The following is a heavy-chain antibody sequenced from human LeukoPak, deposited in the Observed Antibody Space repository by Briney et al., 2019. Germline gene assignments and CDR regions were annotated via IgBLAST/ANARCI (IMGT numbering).Heavy chain of an antibody. Sequence: SETLSLTCTVSGGPISNYYWSWIGQPPGKGLEWIGYIYYSGSTNYNPSLKSRVTMSVDTSKNQFSLRLTSVTAGDTAVYYCVRGGHYNGSGLDYWGQGTLVTVSS. CDR1: GGPISNYY. D-gene: IGHD3-10*01. V-gene: IGHV4-59*01. CDR2: IYYSGST. CDR3: VRGGHYNGSGLDY. J-gene: IGHJ4*02.